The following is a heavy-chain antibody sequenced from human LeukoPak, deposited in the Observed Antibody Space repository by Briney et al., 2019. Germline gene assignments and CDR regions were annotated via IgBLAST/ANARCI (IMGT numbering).Heavy chain of an antibody. D-gene: IGHD6-19*01. J-gene: IGHJ4*02. CDR1: GGSFSGYY. V-gene: IGHV4-34*01. CDR2: INHSGST. CDR3: ARHRGAVAGYYFDY. Sequence: SETLSLTCAVYGGSFSGYYWSWIRQPPGKGLEWIGEINHSGSTNYNPSLKSRVTISVDTSKNQFSLKLSSVTAADTAVYFCARHRGAVAGYYFDYWGQGTLVTVSS.